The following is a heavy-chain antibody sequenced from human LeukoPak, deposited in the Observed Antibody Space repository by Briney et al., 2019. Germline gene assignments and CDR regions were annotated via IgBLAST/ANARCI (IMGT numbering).Heavy chain of an antibody. CDR2: ISSSSSNI. V-gene: IGHV3-21*01. CDR3: ARAPDNYSSKRGGYYDYGMDV. J-gene: IGHJ6*02. D-gene: IGHD3-10*01. Sequence: GGSLRLSCAASGFTFSSYSMNWVRQAPGKGLEWVSSISSSSSNIYYADSVKGRFTISRANTKNYLYLQMNRLRGEDTAVYYCARAPDNYSSKRGGYYDYGMDVWGQGTTVTVSS. CDR1: GFTFSSYS.